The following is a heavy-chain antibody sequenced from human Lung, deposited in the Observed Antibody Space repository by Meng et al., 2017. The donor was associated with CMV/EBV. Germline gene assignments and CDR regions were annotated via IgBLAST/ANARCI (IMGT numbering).Heavy chain of an antibody. CDR1: GYTFTSYD. Sequence: ASVKVSXKASGYTFTSYDINWVRQATGQGLEWMGWMNPNSGNTGYAQKFQGRVTMTRNTSISTAYMELSSLRSEDTAVYYCARGLWSGIKGWFDPWGQGTXVTVSS. CDR3: ARGLWSGIKGWFDP. CDR2: MNPNSGNT. V-gene: IGHV1-8*01. J-gene: IGHJ5*02. D-gene: IGHD3-3*01.